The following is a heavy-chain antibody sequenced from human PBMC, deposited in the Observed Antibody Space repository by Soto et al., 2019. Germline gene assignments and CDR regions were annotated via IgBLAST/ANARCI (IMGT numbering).Heavy chain of an antibody. J-gene: IGHJ5*02. CDR1: GGTFSTFA. CDR3: ARDGVQFLYKHYFDT. CDR2: ILPLYNKT. V-gene: IGHV1-69*06. D-gene: IGHD3-3*01. Sequence: QVQLVQSGADMKKPGSSVRVSCKSSGGTFSTFAINWVRQAPGHGLEWMGVILPLYNKTHYAQSFQGRVTITAYKSTSTSYMELSGLRSEDTAVYYCARDGVQFLYKHYFDTWGQGTLVAVSS.